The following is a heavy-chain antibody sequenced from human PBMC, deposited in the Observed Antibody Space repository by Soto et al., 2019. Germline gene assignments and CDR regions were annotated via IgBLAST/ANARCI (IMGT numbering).Heavy chain of an antibody. CDR1: GYSFTSYW. Sequence: GESLKISCKGSGYSFTSYWIGWVRQMPGKGLEWMGIIYPGDSDTRYSPSFQGQVTISADKSISTAYLQWSSLKASDTAMYYCARLSYDFWSGYYIHYGMDVWGQGTTVTVSS. CDR2: IYPGDSDT. V-gene: IGHV5-51*01. D-gene: IGHD3-3*01. CDR3: ARLSYDFWSGYYIHYGMDV. J-gene: IGHJ6*02.